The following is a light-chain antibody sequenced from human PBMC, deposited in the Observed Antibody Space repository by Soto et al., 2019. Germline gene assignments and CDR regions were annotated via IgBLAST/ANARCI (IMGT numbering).Light chain of an antibody. CDR3: QSYNDWPFT. V-gene: IGKV3-15*01. Sequence: EIVMTQSPATLSVSPGERVTLSCRASESLSTYLAWYQQKPGQAPRLLIYGASTKATGIPARFSGNGSATDFTLTISSLQSEDFAFYYCQSYNDWPFTFGQGTKLEI. J-gene: IGKJ2*01. CDR2: GAS. CDR1: ESLSTY.